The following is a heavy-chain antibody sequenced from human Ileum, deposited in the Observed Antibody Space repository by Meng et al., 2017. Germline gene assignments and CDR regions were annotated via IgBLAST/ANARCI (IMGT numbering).Heavy chain of an antibody. CDR2: IYHSGSP. J-gene: IGHJ5*01. D-gene: IGHD2-2*01. Sequence: QVPRKESGPGLVKPSGPRALTCAVPGGSRISSNWWTWVRQAPGKGLEWIGEIYHSGSPNYNPSLKSRVTISVDKSQNQFSLKLNSVTAADTAVYYCARVVGGPASMSGWFDPWGQGTLVTVSS. CDR3: ARVVGGPASMSGWFDP. CDR1: GGSRISSNW. V-gene: IGHV4-4*02.